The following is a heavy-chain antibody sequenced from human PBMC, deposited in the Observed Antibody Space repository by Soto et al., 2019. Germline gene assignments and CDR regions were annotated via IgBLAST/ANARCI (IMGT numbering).Heavy chain of an antibody. V-gene: IGHV5-51*01. CDR3: AKDSNDFGYYGMDV. D-gene: IGHD3-3*01. Sequence: PGESLKISCKGSGYSFTSYWIGWVRQMPGKDLEWMGIIYPGDSDTRYSPSFQGQVTISRDNSKNTLYLQMNSLRAEDTAVYYCAKDSNDFGYYGMDVWGQGTTVTVSS. J-gene: IGHJ6*02. CDR2: IYPGDSDT. CDR1: GYSFTSYW.